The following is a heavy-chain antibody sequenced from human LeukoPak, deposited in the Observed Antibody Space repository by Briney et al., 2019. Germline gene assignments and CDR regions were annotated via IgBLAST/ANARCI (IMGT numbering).Heavy chain of an antibody. D-gene: IGHD5-18*01. CDR1: GFTFSSYE. J-gene: IGHJ4*02. Sequence: GGSLRLSCAASGFTFSSYEMNWVRQAPGKGLEWVSYISSSGSTIYYADSVKGRFTISRDNSKNTLYLQMNSLRAEDTAVYYCTKRVTAMVTYDYWGQGTLVTVSS. V-gene: IGHV3-48*03. CDR2: ISSSGSTI. CDR3: TKRVTAMVTYDY.